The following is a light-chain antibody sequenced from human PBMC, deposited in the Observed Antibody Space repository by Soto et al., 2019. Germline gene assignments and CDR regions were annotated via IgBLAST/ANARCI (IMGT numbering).Light chain of an antibody. Sequence: QSVLTQPASVSGSPGQSITISCTGTSSDVGNYNLVSWYQQYPGKAPKLMIYEGDKRPSGVSNRFFGSKSGNTASLTISGLQAEDEADYYCCSFALRSTLIFGGGTKLPVL. CDR1: SSDVGNYNL. J-gene: IGLJ2*01. CDR2: EGD. CDR3: CSFALRSTLI. V-gene: IGLV2-23*01.